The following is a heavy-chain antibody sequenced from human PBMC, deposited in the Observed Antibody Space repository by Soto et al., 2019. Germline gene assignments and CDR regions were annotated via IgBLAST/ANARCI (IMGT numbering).Heavy chain of an antibody. V-gene: IGHV1-46*01. J-gene: IGHJ4*02. CDR2: INPSGGST. CDR3: ASVGSGYDSGCFDY. Sequence: ASVKVACKASGYTFTSYYMHWVRQAPGQGLEWMGIINPSGGSTSYAQKFQGRVTMTRDTSTSTVYMELSSLRSEDTAVYYCASVGSGYDSGCFDYWGQGTRITAPQ. CDR1: GYTFTSYY. D-gene: IGHD6-19*01.